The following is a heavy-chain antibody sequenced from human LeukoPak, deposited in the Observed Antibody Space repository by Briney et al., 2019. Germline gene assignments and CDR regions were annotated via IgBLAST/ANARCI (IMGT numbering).Heavy chain of an antibody. CDR2: IYTSGST. CDR3: ARGDYYYDSSGYPYYFDY. Sequence: SETLSLTCTVSGGSISSYYWSWIRQPAGKGLEWIGRIYTSGSTNYNPSLKSRVTMSVDTSKNQFSLKLSSVTAADTAVYYCARGDYYYDSSGYPYYFDYWGQGTLVTVSS. D-gene: IGHD3-22*01. CDR1: GGSISSYY. V-gene: IGHV4-4*07. J-gene: IGHJ4*02.